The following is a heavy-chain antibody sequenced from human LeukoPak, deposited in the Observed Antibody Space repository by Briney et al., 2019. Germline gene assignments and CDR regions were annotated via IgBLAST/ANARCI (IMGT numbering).Heavy chain of an antibody. CDR2: ISSSSSYI. CDR1: GFTFSSYS. CDR3: ARDYGIVVVTTGYFDY. D-gene: IGHD3-22*01. Sequence: GGSLRLSCAASGFTFSSYSMNWVRQAPGKGLELVSSISSSSSYIYYADSVKGRFTISRDNAKNSLYLQMNSLRAEDTAVYYCARDYGIVVVTTGYFDYWGQGTLVTVSS. V-gene: IGHV3-21*01. J-gene: IGHJ4*02.